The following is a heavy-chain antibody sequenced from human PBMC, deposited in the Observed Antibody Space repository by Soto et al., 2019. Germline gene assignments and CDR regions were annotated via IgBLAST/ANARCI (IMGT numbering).Heavy chain of an antibody. Sequence: GGSLRLSCAASGFTFSSYSMNWVRQAPGKGLEWVSSISSSSSYIYYADSVKGRFTISRDNAKNSLYLQMNSLRAEDTAVYYCAREEILTGHYGRYYHYYMDVWGKGTTVTVSS. J-gene: IGHJ6*03. D-gene: IGHD3-9*01. CDR3: AREEILTGHYGRYYHYYMDV. V-gene: IGHV3-21*01. CDR2: ISSSSSYI. CDR1: GFTFSSYS.